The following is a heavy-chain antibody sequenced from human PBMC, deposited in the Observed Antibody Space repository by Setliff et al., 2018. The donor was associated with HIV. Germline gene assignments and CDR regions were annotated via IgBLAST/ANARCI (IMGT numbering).Heavy chain of an antibody. CDR1: GYAFTTYP. J-gene: IGHJ4*01. CDR2: INTSGGSA. V-gene: IGHV1-46*01. Sequence: ASVKVSCKASGYAFTTYPMHWVRQAPGQGLEWMGVINTSGGSAGYAEKFRGRVTMTRDTSTNTVYMDLRNLRSEDTAVYYCARNQGDSNGWYAGDYWGHGTLVTVSS. CDR3: ARNQGDSNGWYAGDY. D-gene: IGHD6-19*01.